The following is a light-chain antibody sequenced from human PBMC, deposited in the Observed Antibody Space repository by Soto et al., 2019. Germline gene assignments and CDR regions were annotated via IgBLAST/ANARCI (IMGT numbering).Light chain of an antibody. CDR3: SSYAGNNIVV. J-gene: IGLJ2*01. Sequence: QSALSQPPSASGSPGQSVTISCTGTSSDVGGYNYVSWYQHHPGKAPKLIIFKVTKRSSGVPDRFSGSKSANTASLTVSGLQSEDEADYYCSSYAGNNIVVFGGGTQLTVL. CDR1: SSDVGGYNY. CDR2: KVT. V-gene: IGLV2-8*01.